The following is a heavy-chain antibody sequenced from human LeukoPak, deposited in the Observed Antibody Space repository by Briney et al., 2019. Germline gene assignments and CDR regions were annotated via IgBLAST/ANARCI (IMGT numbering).Heavy chain of an antibody. CDR3: AKNRFRQYYYGSGSYYNVDYFDY. CDR2: ISGSGGST. CDR1: GFTFSSYA. Sequence: PGVSVRLSCAASGFTFSSYAMSWVRQAPGKGLEWVSAISGSGGSTYYADSVKVRFTISRDNSKNTLYLQMNSLGAEDTAVYYCAKNRFRQYYYGSGSYYNVDYFDYWGQGTLVTVSS. V-gene: IGHV3-23*01. J-gene: IGHJ4*02. D-gene: IGHD3-10*01.